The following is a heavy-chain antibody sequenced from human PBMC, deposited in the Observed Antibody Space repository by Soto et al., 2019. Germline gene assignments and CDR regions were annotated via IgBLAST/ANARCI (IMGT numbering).Heavy chain of an antibody. J-gene: IGHJ5*02. Sequence: SETLSLTCTVSGGSISTYYWYWIRQVPGKGLEWIGFIYHRGNTHYNPSLESRVTMSVDTSKNQFSLNLTSVTAADTAVYYCAREAAVSSNWIDPWGQGTLVTVSS. CDR1: GGSISTYY. CDR2: IYHRGNT. CDR3: AREAAVSSNWIDP. V-gene: IGHV4-59*01. D-gene: IGHD3-16*01.